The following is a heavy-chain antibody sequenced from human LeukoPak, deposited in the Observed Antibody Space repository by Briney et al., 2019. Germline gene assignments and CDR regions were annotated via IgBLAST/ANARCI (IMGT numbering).Heavy chain of an antibody. CDR3: AMRVPPPGSSSWYYFDY. CDR1: GGSFSGYY. CDR2: INHSGST. V-gene: IGHV4-34*01. J-gene: IGHJ4*02. D-gene: IGHD6-13*01. Sequence: SETLSLTCAVYGGSFSGYYWSWIRQPPGKGLEWIGEINHSGSTNYNPSLKSRVTISVYTSKNQFSLKLSSVTAADTAVYYCAMRVPPPGSSSWYYFDYWGQGTLVTVSS.